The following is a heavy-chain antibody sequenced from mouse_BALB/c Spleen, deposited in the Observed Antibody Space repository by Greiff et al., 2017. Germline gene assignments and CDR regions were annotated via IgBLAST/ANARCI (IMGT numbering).Heavy chain of an antibody. J-gene: IGHJ1*01. V-gene: IGHV2-4-1*01. Sequence: QVQLKESGPGLVQPSQSLSITCTVSGFSLTSYGVHWVRQSPGKGLEWLGVIWSGGSTDYNAAFISRLSISKDNSKSQVFFKMNSLQADDTAIYYCARNRLYWYFDVWGAGTTVTVSS. D-gene: IGHD3-2*02. CDR3: ARNRLYWYFDV. CDR2: IWSGGST. CDR1: GFSLTSYG.